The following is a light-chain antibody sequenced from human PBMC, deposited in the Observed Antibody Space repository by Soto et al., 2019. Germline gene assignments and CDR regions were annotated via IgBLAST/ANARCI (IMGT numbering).Light chain of an antibody. J-gene: IGKJ4*01. V-gene: IGKV1-39*01. CDR2: AAS. Sequence: DIQLTQSPSSVSASVGGRVTITCRASQTINTYVNWYQQKPGKAPKLLIYAASTLQSGVPSRFSGSGSGTDFNLTISSLQPEDFATYYCQQSYSTRLTFGGGTKVEIK. CDR1: QTINTY. CDR3: QQSYSTRLT.